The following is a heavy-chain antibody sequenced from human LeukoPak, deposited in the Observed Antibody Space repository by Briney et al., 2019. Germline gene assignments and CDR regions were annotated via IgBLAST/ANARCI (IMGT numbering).Heavy chain of an antibody. CDR3: ARDLWGCSSTSCYGYFQH. V-gene: IGHV4-31*03. D-gene: IGHD2-2*01. CDR1: GGSISSGGYY. CDR2: IYYSGST. Sequence: SETLSLTCTVSGGSISSGGYYWSWIRQHPGKGLEWIGYIYYSGSTYYNPSPKSRVTISVDTSKNQFSLKLSSVTAADTAVYYCARDLWGCSSTSCYGYFQHWGQGTLVTVSS. J-gene: IGHJ1*01.